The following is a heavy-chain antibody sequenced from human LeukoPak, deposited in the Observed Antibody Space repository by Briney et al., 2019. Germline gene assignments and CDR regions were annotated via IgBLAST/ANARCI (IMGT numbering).Heavy chain of an antibody. CDR2: ISYDGSNK. CDR3: AKEDPSYSSGWYGGFYYYYGMDV. J-gene: IGHJ6*02. Sequence: PGGSLRLSCAASGFTFSSYGMHWVRQAPGKGLEWVAVISYDGSNKYYADSVKGRFTISRDNSKNTLYLQMNSLRAEDTAVYYCAKEDPSYSSGWYGGFYYYYGMDVWGQGTTVTVSS. V-gene: IGHV3-30*18. CDR1: GFTFSSYG. D-gene: IGHD6-19*01.